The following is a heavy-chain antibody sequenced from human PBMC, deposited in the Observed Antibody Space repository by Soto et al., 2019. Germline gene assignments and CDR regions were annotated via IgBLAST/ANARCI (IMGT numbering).Heavy chain of an antibody. J-gene: IGHJ4*02. CDR2: IIPIFGTA. V-gene: IGHV1-69*13. D-gene: IGHD2-2*01. CDR3: AHYHCISTSCYQDD. CDR1: CFTFASYG. Sequence: GASGKVSSQASCFTFASYGISWVGPAPGQGLEWMGGIIPIFGTANYAQKFQGRVTITADESTSTAYMELSSLRSEDTAVYYCAHYHCISTSCYQDDWGQGTLVTVSS.